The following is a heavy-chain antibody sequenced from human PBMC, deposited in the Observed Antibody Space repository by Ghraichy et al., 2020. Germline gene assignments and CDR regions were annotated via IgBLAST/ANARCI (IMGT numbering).Heavy chain of an antibody. CDR3: ARDYDSSGYYSYFDY. D-gene: IGHD3-22*01. J-gene: IGHJ4*02. CDR2: ISYDGSNK. Sequence: GGSLRLSCAASGFTFSSYAMHWVRQAPGKGLEWVAVISYDGSNKYYADSVKGRFTISRDNSKNTLYLQMNSLRAEDTAVYYCARDYDSSGYYSYFDYWGQGTLVTVSS. V-gene: IGHV3-30*04. CDR1: GFTFSSYA.